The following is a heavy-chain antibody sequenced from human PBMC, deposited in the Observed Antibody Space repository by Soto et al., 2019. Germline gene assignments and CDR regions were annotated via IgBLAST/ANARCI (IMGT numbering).Heavy chain of an antibody. CDR3: ASRPYGEGWFDP. CDR2: IYYSGST. Sequence: QVQLQESGPGLVKPSETLSLTCTVSGGSISSYYWSWIRQPPGKGLEWIGYIYYSGSTNYNPSLKSRVTISVDTSKNQFSLKLSSVTAADTAVYYCASRPYGEGWFDPWGQGTLVTVSS. J-gene: IGHJ5*02. V-gene: IGHV4-59*01. D-gene: IGHD4-17*01. CDR1: GGSISSYY.